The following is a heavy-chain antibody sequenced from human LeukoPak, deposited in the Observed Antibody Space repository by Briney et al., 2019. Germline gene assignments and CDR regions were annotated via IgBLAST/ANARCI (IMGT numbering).Heavy chain of an antibody. V-gene: IGHV3-53*01. J-gene: IGHJ4*02. CDR2: IYSGGNT. Sequence: GGSLRLSCTVSGFTVSSNSMSWVRQAPGKGLEWVSFIYSGGNTHYSDSVKGRFTISRDNSKNTLYLQMNSLRAEDTAVYYCAKDHRAYCGGDCVDFDYWGQGTLVTVSS. D-gene: IGHD2-21*02. CDR1: GFTVSSNS. CDR3: AKDHRAYCGGDCVDFDY.